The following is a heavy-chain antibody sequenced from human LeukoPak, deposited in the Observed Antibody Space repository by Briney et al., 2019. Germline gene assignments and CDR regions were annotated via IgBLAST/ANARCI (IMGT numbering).Heavy chain of an antibody. CDR1: GYTFTDYY. Sequence: ASVKVSCKASGYTFTDYYMHWVRQAPGQGLEWMGWINPNSGGTNYAQKFQGRVTMTRDTSISTAYMELSRLRSDDTAVYYCARIRVRRIADDAFDIWGQGTMVTVSS. CDR3: ARIRVRRIADDAFDI. V-gene: IGHV1-2*02. D-gene: IGHD6-13*01. J-gene: IGHJ3*02. CDR2: INPNSGGT.